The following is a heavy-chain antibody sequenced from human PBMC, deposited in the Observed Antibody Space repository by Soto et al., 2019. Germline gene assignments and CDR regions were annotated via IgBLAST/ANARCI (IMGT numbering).Heavy chain of an antibody. CDR2: IYPGDSDT. Sequence: GESLKISCNGSGYIFVSHWVAWVRQMPEKGLEWIGTIYPGDSDTKYSPAFRGQVTISADTSVSTAYLQWRSLEATDSAIYYCARYSGSYWHYLDFWGQGTLVTVSS. CDR1: GYIFVSHW. D-gene: IGHD1-26*01. J-gene: IGHJ4*02. V-gene: IGHV5-51*01. CDR3: ARYSGSYWHYLDF.